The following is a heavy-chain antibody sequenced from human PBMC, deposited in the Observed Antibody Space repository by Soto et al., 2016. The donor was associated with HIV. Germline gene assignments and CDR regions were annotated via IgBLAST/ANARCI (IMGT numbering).Heavy chain of an antibody. J-gene: IGHJ4*02. Sequence: QVQLVQSGAEVKKPGASVKVSCKASGYTFTSYDINWVRQVTGQGFEWMGWMNPNSGNKGYAQKFQGRVTITRDTSISTAYMELSSLRSDDTGVYYCARVRPLPGSGWFDWGQGTLVTVSS. V-gene: IGHV1-8*03. CDR2: MNPNSGNK. CDR3: ARVRPLPGSGWFD. D-gene: IGHD6-19*01. CDR1: GYTFTSYD.